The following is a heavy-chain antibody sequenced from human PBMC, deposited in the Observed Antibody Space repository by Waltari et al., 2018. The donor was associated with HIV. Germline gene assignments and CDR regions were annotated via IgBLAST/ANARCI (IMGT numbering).Heavy chain of an antibody. V-gene: IGHV1-8*01. CDR1: GYTFTSYN. D-gene: IGHD1-26*01. CDR2: MNPNTGDT. CDR3: ARVRRPSGSYYLSY. Sequence: QVQLVQSGAEVKKPGASVKVSCKASGYTFTSYNIYWVRQAPGQGLKWMGGMNPNTGDTAYAQKFQGRVTMTSNTAMSTAYMELSSLRSEDTAAYYCARVRRPSGSYYLSYWGQGTLVTVSS. J-gene: IGHJ4*02.